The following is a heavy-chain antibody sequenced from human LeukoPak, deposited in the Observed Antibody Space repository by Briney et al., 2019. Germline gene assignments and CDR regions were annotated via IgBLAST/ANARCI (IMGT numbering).Heavy chain of an antibody. CDR3: ASVRAFDI. J-gene: IGHJ3*02. Sequence: GGSLRLSCVASGFTFSSYAMHWVRQAPGKGLEWVAVISYDGSNKYYADSVKGRFTISRDNSKNTLYLQMNSLRAEDTAVYYCASVRAFDIWGQGTMVTVSS. V-gene: IGHV3-30*04. CDR1: GFTFSSYA. CDR2: ISYDGSNK.